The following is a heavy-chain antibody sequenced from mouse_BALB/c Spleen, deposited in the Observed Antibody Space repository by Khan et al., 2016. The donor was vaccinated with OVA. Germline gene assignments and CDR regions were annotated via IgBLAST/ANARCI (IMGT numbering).Heavy chain of an antibody. D-gene: IGHD2-14*01. J-gene: IGHJ3*01. CDR3: ARSTYRYAFVY. CDR1: GDSITTGY. V-gene: IGHV3-8*02. CDR2: IIYTGYT. Sequence: EVKLEVSGPSLVKPSQTLSLTCSVTGDSITTGYWNWIRKFPGNKLEYMGYIIYTGYTYYNPSLKSRISITRHPSNNQYYLQLNSVTDEDTATYYCARSTYRYAFVYWGQGTLVTVSA.